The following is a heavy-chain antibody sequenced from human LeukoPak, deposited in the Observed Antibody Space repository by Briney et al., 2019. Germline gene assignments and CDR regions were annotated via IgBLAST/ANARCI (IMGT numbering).Heavy chain of an antibody. CDR1: GFTFSSYA. Sequence: GGSLRLSCAASGFTFSSYAMSWVRQAPGKGLEWVSAISGSGGSTYYADSVKGRFTISRDNSKNTLYLQMNSLRAEDTAVYYSAKDLSITMIVVYFDYWGQGTLVTVSS. J-gene: IGHJ4*02. D-gene: IGHD3-22*01. CDR3: AKDLSITMIVVYFDY. V-gene: IGHV3-23*01. CDR2: ISGSGGST.